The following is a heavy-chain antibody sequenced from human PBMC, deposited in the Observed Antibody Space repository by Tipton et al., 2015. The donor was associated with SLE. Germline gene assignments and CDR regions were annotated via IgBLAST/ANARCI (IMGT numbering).Heavy chain of an antibody. D-gene: IGHD6-13*01. Sequence: TLSLTCAVYGGSFSGYYWSWIRQPPGKGLEWIGEINHSGSTNYNPSLKSRVTISVDTSKNQFSLKLSSVTAADTAVYYCARGSSSWTEWYFDLWGRGTLVTVSS. J-gene: IGHJ2*01. CDR3: ARGSSSWTEWYFDL. CDR2: INHSGST. V-gene: IGHV4-34*01. CDR1: GGSFSGYY.